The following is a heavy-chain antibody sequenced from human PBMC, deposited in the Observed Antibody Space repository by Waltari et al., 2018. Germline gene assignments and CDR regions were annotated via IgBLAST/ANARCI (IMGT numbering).Heavy chain of an antibody. CDR1: GFTFSSYW. V-gene: IGHV3-7*01. CDR2: IKQDGSEK. Sequence: EVQLVESGGGLVQPGGSLRLSCAASGFTFSSYWMSWVRQAPGKGLEWVANIKQDGSEKYYGYSVKGRFTISRDNAKNSLYLQMNSRRAEDTAVYYCARGAGYCSSTSCYARLLHDAFDIWGQGTMVTVSS. D-gene: IGHD2-2*01. J-gene: IGHJ3*02. CDR3: ARGAGYCSSTSCYARLLHDAFDI.